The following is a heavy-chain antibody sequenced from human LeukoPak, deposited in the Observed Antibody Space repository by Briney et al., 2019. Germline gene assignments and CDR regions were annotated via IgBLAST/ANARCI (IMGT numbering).Heavy chain of an antibody. CDR2: IYSGGST. J-gene: IGHJ4*02. Sequence: GGSLRLSCAASEFSVGSNYMTWVRQAPGKGLEWVSLIYSGGSTYYADSVKGRFTISRDNSKNTLYLQMNSLRAEDTAVYYCAKDGYSYGTDYWGQGTLVTVSS. CDR3: AKDGYSYGTDY. V-gene: IGHV3-66*01. CDR1: EFSVGSNY. D-gene: IGHD5-18*01.